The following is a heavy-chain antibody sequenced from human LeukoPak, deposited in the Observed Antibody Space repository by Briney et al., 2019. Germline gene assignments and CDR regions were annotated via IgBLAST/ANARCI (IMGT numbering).Heavy chain of an antibody. CDR1: GYTFTTYG. CDR3: VREGGSSGYYFLHY. CDR2: ISAYNGNT. Sequence: ASVKVSCKASGYTFTTYGLSWVRQAPGQGLEWMGWISAYNGNTNYAQKLQGRVTMTTDTSTTTAYMELRSLRSDDTAVYYCVREGGSSGYYFLHYWGQGTLVTVSS. V-gene: IGHV1-18*01. D-gene: IGHD3-22*01. J-gene: IGHJ4*02.